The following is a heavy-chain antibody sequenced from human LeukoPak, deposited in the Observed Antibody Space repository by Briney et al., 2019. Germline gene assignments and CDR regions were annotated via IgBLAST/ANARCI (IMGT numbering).Heavy chain of an antibody. CDR3: ARDRLGYCSGGSCYSGAYYYGMDV. CDR1: GFTVSSNY. Sequence: PGGSLRLSCAASGFTVSSNYVSWVRQAPGKGLEWVSVIYSGGSTYYADSVKGRFTISRHNSKNTLYLQMNSLRAEDTAVYYCARDRLGYCSGGSCYSGAYYYGMDVWGQGTTVTVSS. D-gene: IGHD2-15*01. CDR2: IYSGGST. J-gene: IGHJ6*02. V-gene: IGHV3-53*04.